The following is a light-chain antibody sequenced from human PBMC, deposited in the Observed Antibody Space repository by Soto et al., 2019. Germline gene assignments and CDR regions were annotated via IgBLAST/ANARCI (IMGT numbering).Light chain of an antibody. CDR1: QSVSNNY. Sequence: ENGLTQSPGTLSLSPGERATLSCRPSQSVSNNYLAWYQQKPGQAPRLLIYGASTRAAGIPDRFSGSGSGTDFTLTITRLEPEDSAVYFCQQYTGPPTTFGQGTRLEIK. CDR3: QQYTGPPTT. V-gene: IGKV3-20*01. J-gene: IGKJ5*01. CDR2: GAS.